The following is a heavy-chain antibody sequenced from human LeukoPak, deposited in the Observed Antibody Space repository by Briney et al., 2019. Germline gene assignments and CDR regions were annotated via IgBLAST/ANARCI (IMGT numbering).Heavy chain of an antibody. CDR1: GYTFTSYG. J-gene: IGHJ6*02. Sequence: ALVKVSCKASGYTFTSYGISWVRQAPGQGLEWMGGIIPIFGTANYAQKFQGRVTITADESTSTAYMELSSLRSEDTAVYYCASSWGYYDILTGPYYYGMDVWGQGTTVTVSS. CDR2: IIPIFGTA. D-gene: IGHD3-9*01. CDR3: ASSWGYYDILTGPYYYGMDV. V-gene: IGHV1-69*13.